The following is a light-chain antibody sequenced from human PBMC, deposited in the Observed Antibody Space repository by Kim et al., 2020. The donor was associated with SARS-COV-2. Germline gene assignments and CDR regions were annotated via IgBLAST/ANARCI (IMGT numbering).Light chain of an antibody. J-gene: IGKJ4*01. V-gene: IGKV3-15*01. Sequence: EIVMTQSPATLSVSPGESATLSCRASQSVSSNLAWYQHKVGQAPRLLIYGASTRATGIPARFSGSGSGTEFTLTISSLQSEDFAVYYSQQYNNWPPVTFGGGTKVDIK. CDR1: QSVSSN. CDR2: GAS. CDR3: QQYNNWPPVT.